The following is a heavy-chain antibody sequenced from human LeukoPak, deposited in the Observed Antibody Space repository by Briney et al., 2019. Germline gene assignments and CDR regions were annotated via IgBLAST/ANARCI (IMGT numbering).Heavy chain of an antibody. V-gene: IGHV3-73*01. CDR2: IRSKANSYAT. CDR1: GFTFSGSA. CDR3: TRHVVGATIINDY. Sequence: GGSLRPSCAASGFTFSGSAMHWVRQASGKGLEWVGRIRSKANSYATAYAASVKGRFTISRDDSKNTAYLQMNSLKTEDTAVYYCTRHVVGATIINDYWGQGTLVTVSS. D-gene: IGHD1-26*01. J-gene: IGHJ4*02.